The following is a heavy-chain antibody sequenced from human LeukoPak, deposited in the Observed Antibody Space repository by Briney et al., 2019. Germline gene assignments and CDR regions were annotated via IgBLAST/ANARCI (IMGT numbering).Heavy chain of an antibody. J-gene: IGHJ3*02. CDR3: ARLSIAVMVSAPDAFDM. Sequence: SQTLSLTCTVSGGSINTYYWSWVRQPPGKGLEWIGYISYTGSANYNPSLKSRITISVDTSKNQFSLRLSSVTAADTAVYYCARLSIAVMVSAPDAFDMWGQGTMVTVSS. D-gene: IGHD2-8*01. CDR2: ISYTGSA. V-gene: IGHV4-59*01. CDR1: GGSINTYY.